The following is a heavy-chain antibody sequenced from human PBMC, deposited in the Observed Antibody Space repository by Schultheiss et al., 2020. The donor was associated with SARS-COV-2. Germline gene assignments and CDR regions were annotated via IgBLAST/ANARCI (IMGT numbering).Heavy chain of an antibody. CDR1: GGSISSYY. Sequence: SETLSLTCTVSGGSISSYYWSWIRQPPGKGLEWIGYIYYSGSTNYNPSLKSRVTISVDTSKNQFSLKLSSVTAADTAVYYCARDKPYYYGSGSYYTVWDWFDPWGQGTLVTVSS. CDR2: IYYSGST. CDR3: ARDKPYYYGSGSYYTVWDWFDP. J-gene: IGHJ5*02. V-gene: IGHV4-59*12. D-gene: IGHD3-10*01.